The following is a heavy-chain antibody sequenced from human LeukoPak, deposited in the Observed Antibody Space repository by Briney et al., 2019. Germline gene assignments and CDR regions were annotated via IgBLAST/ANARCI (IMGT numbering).Heavy chain of an antibody. Sequence: ASVKVSCKASGYTFINYYMHWVRQAPGQGLEWMGWINPNSGGTKYAQKFQGRVTMTRDTSISTAYIELSRLTSDDTAVYYCATQRGSYLWGTDFDYWGQGTLVTVSS. D-gene: IGHD3-16*01. J-gene: IGHJ4*02. CDR3: ATQRGSYLWGTDFDY. CDR1: GYTFINYY. CDR2: INPNSGGT. V-gene: IGHV1-2*02.